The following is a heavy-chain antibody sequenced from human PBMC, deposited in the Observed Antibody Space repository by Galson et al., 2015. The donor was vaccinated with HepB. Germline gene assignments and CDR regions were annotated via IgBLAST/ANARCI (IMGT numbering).Heavy chain of an antibody. CDR2: VYPTDSDT. J-gene: IGHJ4*02. V-gene: IGHV5-51*01. CDR3: ARSPWGYGSGSYVDY. Sequence: QSGAEVKKPGESLKISCKGSGYSFPSYWIVWVRRMPGKGLEWMGIVYPTDSDTRYSPSFQGQVTISADKSISTAYLQWTSLKASDTAMYYCARSPWGYGSGSYVDYWGQGTLVTVSS. CDR1: GYSFPSYW. D-gene: IGHD3-10*01.